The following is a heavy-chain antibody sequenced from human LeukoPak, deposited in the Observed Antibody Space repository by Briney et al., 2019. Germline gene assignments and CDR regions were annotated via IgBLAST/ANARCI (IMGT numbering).Heavy chain of an antibody. J-gene: IGHJ4*02. V-gene: IGHV4-34*01. CDR1: GGSFSGYY. D-gene: IGHD6-6*01. CDR3: AREGRGLAARQDFDY. Sequence: SETLSLTCAVYGGSFSGYYWSWIRQPPGKGLEWIGSIYYSGSTYYNPSLKSRVTISVDTSKNQFSLKLTSVTAADTAVYYCAREGRGLAARQDFDYWGQGTLVTVSS. CDR2: IYYSGST.